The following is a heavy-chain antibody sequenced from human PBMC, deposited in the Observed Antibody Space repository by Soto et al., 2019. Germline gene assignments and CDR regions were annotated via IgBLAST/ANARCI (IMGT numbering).Heavy chain of an antibody. CDR1: GGSISSHY. CDR3: ARYNDDYDSSGYYQSGIDY. V-gene: IGHV4-59*11. D-gene: IGHD3-22*01. CDR2: IYSSGST. Sequence: QVQLQESGPGLVKPSETLSLSCTVSGGSISSHYWSWIRQPPGKGLEWIGYIYSSGSTNYNPSLKSRVTISVDTSKNQFSLKLSSVTAADTAVYYCARYNDDYDSSGYYQSGIDYWGQGTLVTVSS. J-gene: IGHJ4*02.